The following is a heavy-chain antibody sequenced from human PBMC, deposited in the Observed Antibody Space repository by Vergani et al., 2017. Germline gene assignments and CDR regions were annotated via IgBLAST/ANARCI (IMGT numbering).Heavy chain of an antibody. Sequence: QVHLVESGGGVVQPGRSLTLSCVASGFSFRGHGMHWVRQAPGKGLEWVAMISYDGDRRDYGDFAKGRFTISRDSSKTVYLQMNSLRVEDTAMYFCAKDLSYSTAFPPFDSRGQGTLVTVSS. V-gene: IGHV3-30*18. D-gene: IGHD4-11*01. CDR1: GFSFRGHG. CDR2: ISYDGDRR. CDR3: AKDLSYSTAFPPFDS. J-gene: IGHJ4*02.